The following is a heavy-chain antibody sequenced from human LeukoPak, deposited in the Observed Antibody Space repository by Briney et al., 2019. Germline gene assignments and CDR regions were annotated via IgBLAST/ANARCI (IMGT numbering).Heavy chain of an antibody. CDR1: GFTFSSYG. V-gene: IGHV3-33*01. J-gene: IGHJ4*02. CDR2: IWYDGSNK. CDR3: ARDQAESSGFDY. Sequence: PGGSLRLSCAASGFTFSSYGMYWVPQAPGKGLVWVAVIWYDGSNKYYADSVKGRFTISRDNSKNTLYLQMNSLRAEDTAVYYCARDQAESSGFDYWGQGTLVTVSS. D-gene: IGHD6-6*01.